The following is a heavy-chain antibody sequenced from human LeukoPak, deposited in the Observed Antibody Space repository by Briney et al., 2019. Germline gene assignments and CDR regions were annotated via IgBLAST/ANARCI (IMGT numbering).Heavy chain of an antibody. Sequence: GGSLRLSCATSALTFSSYAMNWVRQAPGKGLEWVSAISGSGGSTYYADSVKGRFTISRDNSKNTLYLQMNSLRAEDTAVYYCERVPDYWGRGTLVTVSS. J-gene: IGHJ4*02. CDR1: ALTFSSYA. CDR2: ISGSGGST. CDR3: ERVPDY. V-gene: IGHV3-23*01. D-gene: IGHD2-2*01.